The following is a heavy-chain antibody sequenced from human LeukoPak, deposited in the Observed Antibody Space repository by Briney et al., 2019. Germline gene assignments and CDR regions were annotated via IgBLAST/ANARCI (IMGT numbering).Heavy chain of an antibody. V-gene: IGHV3-48*01. CDR3: AADRYCPH. CDR1: GFTFSSYS. CDR2: ISSSSSTI. J-gene: IGHJ4*02. D-gene: IGHD2-15*01. Sequence: GGSLRLSCAASGFTFSSYSMNWVRQAPGKGLEWVSYISSSSSTIYYADSVKGRFTISRDNAKNSLYLQMNSLRAEDTAVYYCAADRYCPHWGRGTLVTVSS.